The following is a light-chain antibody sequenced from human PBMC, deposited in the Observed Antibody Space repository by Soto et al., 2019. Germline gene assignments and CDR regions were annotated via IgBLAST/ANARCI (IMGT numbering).Light chain of an antibody. J-gene: IGKJ1*01. CDR1: QSISNR. V-gene: IGKV1-5*01. CDR3: QHYGGMWA. CDR2: DAS. Sequence: DIQMTQSPSTLSASVGDRVTITCRASQSISNRLAWYQQKPGKAPKVVIYDASSLESGGPSRFSGSGSGTEFILTLNSLQPDDFATYCCQHYGGMWAFGQGTKGEI.